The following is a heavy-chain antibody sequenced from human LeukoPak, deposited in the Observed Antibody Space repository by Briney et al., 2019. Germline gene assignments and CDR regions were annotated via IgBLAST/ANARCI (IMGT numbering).Heavy chain of an antibody. V-gene: IGHV4-30-4*08. Sequence: PSETLSLTCTVSGGSISSGDYYWSWIRQPPGKGLGWIGYIYYSGSTYYNPSLKSRVTISVDTSKNQFSLKLSSVTAADTAVYYCARDLTYYDFWSGYYTGMGLYDYWGQGTLVTVSS. CDR2: IYYSGST. D-gene: IGHD3-3*01. J-gene: IGHJ4*02. CDR3: ARDLTYYDFWSGYYTGMGLYDY. CDR1: GGSISSGDYY.